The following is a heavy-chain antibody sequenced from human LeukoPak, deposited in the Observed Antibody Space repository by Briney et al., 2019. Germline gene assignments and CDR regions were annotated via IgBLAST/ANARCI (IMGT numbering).Heavy chain of an antibody. CDR1: GFTFNGYA. V-gene: IGHV3-23*01. CDR3: AKYTERAFDV. J-gene: IGHJ3*01. D-gene: IGHD2-2*02. Sequence: PGGSLRLSCAASGFTFNGYAMSWVRQAPGKWLEWVSTISPTGAGTYYADSVKGLFTISRDNSKNTLYLEMNSLRAEDTAVYYCAKYTERAFDVWGQGTTVTVSS. CDR2: ISPTGAGT.